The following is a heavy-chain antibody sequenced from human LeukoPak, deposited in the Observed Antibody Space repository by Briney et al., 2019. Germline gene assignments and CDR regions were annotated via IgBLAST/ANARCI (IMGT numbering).Heavy chain of an antibody. D-gene: IGHD5-12*01. CDR3: ARESPYDGAFDI. CDR2: IYYSGST. CDR1: GGSISSDY. V-gene: IGHV4-59*01. J-gene: IGHJ3*02. Sequence: SETLSLTCSVSGGSISSDYWTWVRPPPGKGLEWIGYIYYSGSTNYNPSLKSRVTISLDTSKNQFSLKLSSVTAADTAVYYGARESPYDGAFDIWGQGTVVTVSS.